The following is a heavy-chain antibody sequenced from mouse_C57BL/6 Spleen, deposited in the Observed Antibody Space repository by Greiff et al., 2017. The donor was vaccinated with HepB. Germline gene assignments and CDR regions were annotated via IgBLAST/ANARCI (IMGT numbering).Heavy chain of an antibody. CDR2: IDPENGDT. V-gene: IGHV14-4*01. Sequence: EVQLQQSGAELVRPGASVKLSCTASGFNIKDDYMHWVKQRPEQGLEWIGWIDPENGDTEYASKFQGKATITADTSSNTAYLQLSSLTSEDTAVYYCTTNDGSSYVNWGQGTLVTVSA. CDR3: TTNDGSSYVN. D-gene: IGHD1-1*01. CDR1: GFNIKDDY. J-gene: IGHJ3*01.